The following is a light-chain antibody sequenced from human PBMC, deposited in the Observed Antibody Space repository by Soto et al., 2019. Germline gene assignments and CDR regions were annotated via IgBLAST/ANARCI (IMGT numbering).Light chain of an antibody. CDR2: DAS. J-gene: IGKJ5*01. Sequence: DIQMTQSPSSLSASVGDRVTITCQASQDTSNYLNWYQQKPGKAPKLLIYDASNLQTGVPSRFSGSGSGTDFNLTISSLQPEDIATYYCQQYDNLPITFGQGTRLEIK. CDR3: QQYDNLPIT. CDR1: QDTSNY. V-gene: IGKV1-33*01.